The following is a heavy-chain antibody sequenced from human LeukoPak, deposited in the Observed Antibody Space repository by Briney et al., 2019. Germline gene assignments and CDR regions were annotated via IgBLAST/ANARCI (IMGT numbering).Heavy chain of an antibody. Sequence: SEPLSLTCTVSVGSICIYYWSWMREPPGGGLEWIGCIHYSGSTNYNPFLKSRVTISVDTSKNQFPLKLSSVNAADTAVYYCARVRDRSSYFYDLDYWGQGTLVTVSS. V-gene: IGHV4-59*01. D-gene: IGHD3-22*01. CDR3: ARVRDRSSYFYDLDY. CDR2: IHYSGST. CDR1: VGSICIYY. J-gene: IGHJ4*02.